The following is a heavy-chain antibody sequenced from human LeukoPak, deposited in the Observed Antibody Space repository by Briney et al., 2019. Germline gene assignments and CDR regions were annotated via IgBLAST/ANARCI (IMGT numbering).Heavy chain of an antibody. CDR2: ISSNGGST. V-gene: IGHV3-64*01. Sequence: GGSLRLSCAASGFTFSSYAMHWVRQAPGKGLEYVSAISSNGGSTYYANSVKGRFTISRDNSKNTLYHQMGSLRAEDMAVYYCARDAMATGGWFDPWGQGTLVTVSS. CDR1: GFTFSSYA. CDR3: ARDAMATGGWFDP. D-gene: IGHD5-24*01. J-gene: IGHJ5*02.